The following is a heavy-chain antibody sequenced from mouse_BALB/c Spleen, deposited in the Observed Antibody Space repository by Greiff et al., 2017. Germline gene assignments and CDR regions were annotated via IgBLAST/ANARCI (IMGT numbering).Heavy chain of an antibody. J-gene: IGHJ4*01. CDR1: GFSLTSYG. Sequence: QVQLQQSGPGLVAPSQSLSITCTVSGFSLTSYGVHWVRQPPGKGLEWLGVIWAGGSTNYNSALMSRLSISKDNSKSQVFLKMNSLQTDDTAMYYCAREVITTGYAMDYWGQGTSVTVSS. V-gene: IGHV2-9*02. CDR2: IWAGGST. D-gene: IGHD2-4*01. CDR3: AREVITTGYAMDY.